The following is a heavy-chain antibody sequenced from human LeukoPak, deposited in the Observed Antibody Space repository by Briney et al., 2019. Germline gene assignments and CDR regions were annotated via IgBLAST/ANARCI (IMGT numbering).Heavy chain of an antibody. J-gene: IGHJ4*02. D-gene: IGHD5-24*01. V-gene: IGHV3-74*01. CDR3: VKDRGLRNQWLQVTYDS. CDR1: GFTFSSYW. Sequence: GGSLRLSCAASGFTFSSYWMHWVRHTPGKGLVWVSRISHDGGSTSYADSVKGRFTMSRDNGKNTLYLQMNSLRPEDTALYYCVKDRGLRNQWLQVTYDSWGQGTLVTVSS. CDR2: ISHDGGST.